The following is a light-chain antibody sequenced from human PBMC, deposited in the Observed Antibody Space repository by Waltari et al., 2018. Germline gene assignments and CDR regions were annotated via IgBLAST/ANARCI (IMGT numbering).Light chain of an antibody. V-gene: IGKV3-20*01. J-gene: IGKJ1*01. CDR3: QQYGSSTWT. CDR1: QSVTTSS. Sequence: EIVLTQSPGTLSLSPGERATLSCRASQSVTTSSLAWYQQKPGQAPRLLIYGASSRATDIPDRFGGSGSGRDFTLTISILEPEDFAVYYCQQYGSSTWTFGQGTKVEVK. CDR2: GAS.